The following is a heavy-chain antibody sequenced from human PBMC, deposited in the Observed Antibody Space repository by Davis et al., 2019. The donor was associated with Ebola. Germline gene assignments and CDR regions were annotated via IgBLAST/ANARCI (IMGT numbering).Heavy chain of an antibody. Sequence: GGSLRLSCAASGFTFSSFAMSWVRQAPGKGLEWVSTISGTSTYTYYADSVKGRFTISRDNAKNSLYLQMNSLRAEDTAVYYCARERAVAHFDYWGQGTLVTVSS. J-gene: IGHJ4*02. D-gene: IGHD4-23*01. CDR3: ARERAVAHFDY. CDR1: GFTFSSFA. CDR2: ISGTSTYT. V-gene: IGHV3-21*01.